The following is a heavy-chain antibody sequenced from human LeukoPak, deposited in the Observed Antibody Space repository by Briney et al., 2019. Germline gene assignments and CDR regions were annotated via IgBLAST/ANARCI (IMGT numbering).Heavy chain of an antibody. V-gene: IGHV4-30-4*01. CDR3: ARDLRITMVRGKSPREDY. J-gene: IGHJ4*02. Sequence: SETLSLTCTVSGGSISSGDYYWSWLRQPPGKGLEWIGYIYYSGSTYYNPSLKSRVTISVDTSKNQFSLKLSSVTAADTAVYYCARDLRITMVRGKSPREDYWGQGTLVTVSS. D-gene: IGHD3-10*01. CDR2: IYYSGST. CDR1: GGSISSGDYY.